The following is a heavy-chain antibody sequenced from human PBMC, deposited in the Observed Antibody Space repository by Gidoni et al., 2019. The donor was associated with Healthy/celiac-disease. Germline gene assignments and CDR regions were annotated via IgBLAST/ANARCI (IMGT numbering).Heavy chain of an antibody. CDR2: IYHSGST. CDR1: GGSISSSTW. V-gene: IGHV4-4*02. J-gene: IGHJ4*02. CDR3: AREIEYEFDY. Sequence: QLQLQESGPGLVKPSGTLSLLCAVPGGSISSSTWWSWFRQPPGKGLEWSGEIYHSGSTNYNPSLKSPVIISVDKSKNQFPMNLSSVTAADTAVYYGAREIEYEFDYWGQGTLVTVSS. D-gene: IGHD2-2*01.